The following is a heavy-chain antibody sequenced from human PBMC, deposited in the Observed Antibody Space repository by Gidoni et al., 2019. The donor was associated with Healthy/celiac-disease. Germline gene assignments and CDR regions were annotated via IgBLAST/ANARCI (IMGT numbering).Heavy chain of an antibody. CDR2: ISYDGSNK. J-gene: IGHJ3*02. CDR3: AKEMSGYDAFDI. CDR1: GFTFSSYG. Sequence: QVQLVESGGGVVQPGRSLRLSCAASGFTFSSYGMHWVRQAPGKGLEWVAVISYDGSNKYYADSVKGRFTISRDNSKNTLYLQMNSLRAEDTAVYYCAKEMSGYDAFDIWGQGTMVTVSS. D-gene: IGHD5-12*01. V-gene: IGHV3-30*18.